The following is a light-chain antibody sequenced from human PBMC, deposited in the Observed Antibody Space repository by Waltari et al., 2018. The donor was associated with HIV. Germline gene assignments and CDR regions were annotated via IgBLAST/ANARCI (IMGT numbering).Light chain of an antibody. V-gene: IGLV1-40*01. J-gene: IGLJ2*01. CDR3: QSYDSGLGGV. Sequence: QSVLTQPPSVSGAPGQSVTISCTGGNSNLGADYGLHWYRQLPGTAPKLLIYDNNNRPSGVPDRFSGSKSGTSASLAITGLQAEDEADYYCQSYDSGLGGVFGGGTKLIVL. CDR1: NSNLGADYG. CDR2: DNN.